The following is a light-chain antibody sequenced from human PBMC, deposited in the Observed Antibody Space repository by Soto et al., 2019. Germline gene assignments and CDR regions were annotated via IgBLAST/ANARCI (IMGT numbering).Light chain of an antibody. J-gene: IGKJ4*01. CDR2: DAS. Sequence: DIQMTQSPSTLSASLGYRVTITCVASQSISSWLAWYQQKLGKAPKLLIYDASSLQSGVPSRFSGSGSGTDFTLTSSSLQPEDFATYYCQQANSFPLTFGGGTKVDIK. V-gene: IGKV1-12*01. CDR3: QQANSFPLT. CDR1: QSISSW.